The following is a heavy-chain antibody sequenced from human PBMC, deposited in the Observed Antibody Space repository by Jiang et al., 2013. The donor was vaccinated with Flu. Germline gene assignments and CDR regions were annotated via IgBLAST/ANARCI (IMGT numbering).Heavy chain of an antibody. J-gene: IGHJ4*02. CDR2: SFDGRNK. V-gene: IGHV3-30*04. CDR1: IQLQYLC. CDR3: SRGTPRVVVAATKGSFDY. D-gene: IGHD2-15*01. Sequence: QLLEVWGRRGPAWEVPETLLCSLWIQLQYLCYPLGPPGSRQGTGVGGSYSFDGRNKYYAGSVKGRFTISRDNSKNTLYLQMNSLRPEDTALYYCSRGTPRVVVAATKGSFDYWGQGTLVTVSS.